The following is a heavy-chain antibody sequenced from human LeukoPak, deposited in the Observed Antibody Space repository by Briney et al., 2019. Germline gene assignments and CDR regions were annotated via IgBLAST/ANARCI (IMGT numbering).Heavy chain of an antibody. CDR2: ISSSSSYI. Sequence: GSLRLSCAASGFTFSSYSMNWVRQAPGKGLEWVSSISSSSSYIYYADSVKGRFTISRDNSKNTLYLQMNSLRAEDTAVYYCARDIVDAAMDDAFPRNDYWGQGTLVTVSS. CDR1: GFTFSSYS. J-gene: IGHJ4*02. D-gene: IGHD5-18*01. CDR3: ARDIVDAAMDDAFPRNDY. V-gene: IGHV3-21*01.